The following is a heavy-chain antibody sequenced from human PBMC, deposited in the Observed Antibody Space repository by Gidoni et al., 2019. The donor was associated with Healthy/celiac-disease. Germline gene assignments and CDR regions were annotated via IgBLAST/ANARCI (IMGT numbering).Heavy chain of an antibody. CDR3: ARGPIIAAAPSKDERRGMFDY. V-gene: IGHV4-34*01. D-gene: IGHD6-6*01. CDR2: INHSGST. Sequence: QVQLQQWGAGLLKPSETLSLTCAVYGGSFSGYYWSWIRQPPGKGLEWIGEINHSGSTNYNPSLKSRVTISVDTSKNQFSLKLSSVTAADTAVYYCARGPIIAAAPSKDERRGMFDYWGQGTLVTVSS. CDR1: GGSFSGYY. J-gene: IGHJ4*02.